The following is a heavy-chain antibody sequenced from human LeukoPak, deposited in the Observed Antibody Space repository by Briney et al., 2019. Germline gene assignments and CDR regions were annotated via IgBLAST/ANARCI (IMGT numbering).Heavy chain of an antibody. CDR2: IYYSGST. V-gene: IGHV4-39*01. CDR1: GGSISIFY. J-gene: IGHJ5*02. Sequence: PSETLSLTSTVSGGSISIFYSGWIRHPPGKWLEWIGSIYYSGSTYYNPSLKSRVTISVDTSKNQFSLKLSSVTAADTAVYYCARHSYSNLNWFDPWGQGTLVTVSS. CDR3: ARHSYSNLNWFDP. D-gene: IGHD4-11*01.